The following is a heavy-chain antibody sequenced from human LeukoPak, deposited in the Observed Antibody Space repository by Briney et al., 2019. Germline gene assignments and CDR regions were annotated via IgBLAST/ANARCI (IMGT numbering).Heavy chain of an antibody. CDR1: GVTFGGYA. Sequence: GGSLRLSCTASGVTFGGYAMSWFRQAPGKGLEWVGFIRSKAYGGTTDYAASVKGRFTISRDDSKSIVYLQMNSLKTEDTAVYYCTRDQASFYGDYVEFDYWGQGTLVTVSS. D-gene: IGHD4-17*01. CDR3: TRDQASFYGDYVEFDY. J-gene: IGHJ4*02. V-gene: IGHV3-49*03. CDR2: IRSKAYGGTT.